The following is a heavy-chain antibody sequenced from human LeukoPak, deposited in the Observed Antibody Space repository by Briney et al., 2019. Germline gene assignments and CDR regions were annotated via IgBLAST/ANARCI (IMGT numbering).Heavy chain of an antibody. Sequence: PGGSLRLSCTPSGFTFSSYAMHWVRQAPGKGLEWVAVISYDGGNIYHADSVKGRLTISRDNSKNILYLQMNSLRAEDTAMYYSARDVIGGGYYYYFGMDVWGQGTTVTVSS. CDR1: GFTFSSYA. CDR2: ISYDGGNI. V-gene: IGHV3-30*04. D-gene: IGHD2-21*01. CDR3: ARDVIGGGYYYYFGMDV. J-gene: IGHJ6*02.